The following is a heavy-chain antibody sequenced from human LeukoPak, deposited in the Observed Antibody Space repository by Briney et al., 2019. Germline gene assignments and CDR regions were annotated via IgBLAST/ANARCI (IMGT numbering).Heavy chain of an antibody. Sequence: SETPSPTCTVSGDSHTNSIYYWGWVRPPPGKGPGGIWSIDYSGSTYYNPSLKSRATISIDTSKNQFSLKLSSVTAADTAVYYCARDLEYDILTGQCAFDIWGQGTMVTVSS. CDR1: GDSHTNSIYY. V-gene: IGHV4-39*07. CDR2: IDYSGST. CDR3: ARDLEYDILTGQCAFDI. J-gene: IGHJ3*02. D-gene: IGHD3-9*01.